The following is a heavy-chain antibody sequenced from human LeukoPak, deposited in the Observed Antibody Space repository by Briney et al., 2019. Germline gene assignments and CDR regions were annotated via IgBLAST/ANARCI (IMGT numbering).Heavy chain of an antibody. D-gene: IGHD3-22*01. Sequence: SQTLSLTCAISGDSVSSNSAAWNWIRQSPSRGLEWLGRIYYRSKWYNDYAVSVKSRITINPDTSKNQFSLQLNSVTPEDTAVYYCARDAHPYYYDSSGYRYNWFDPWGQGTLVTVSS. CDR2: IYYRSKWYN. J-gene: IGHJ5*02. V-gene: IGHV6-1*01. CDR1: GDSVSSNSAA. CDR3: ARDAHPYYYDSSGYRYNWFDP.